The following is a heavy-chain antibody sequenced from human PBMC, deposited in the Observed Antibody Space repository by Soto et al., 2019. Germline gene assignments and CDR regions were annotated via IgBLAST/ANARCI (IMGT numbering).Heavy chain of an antibody. CDR3: ASRVLSGRIDY. CDR2: IYYSGST. CDR1: VGSISSSSYY. D-gene: IGHD3-3*01. J-gene: IGHJ4*02. V-gene: IGHV4-39*01. Sequence: QLQPQESGPGLVKPSETLSLTCTVSVGSISSSSYYWGWIRQPPGKGLEWIGSIYYSGSTYYNPSLKSRVTISVDTSKNQFSLKLSSVTAADTAVYYCASRVLSGRIDYWGQGTLVTVSS.